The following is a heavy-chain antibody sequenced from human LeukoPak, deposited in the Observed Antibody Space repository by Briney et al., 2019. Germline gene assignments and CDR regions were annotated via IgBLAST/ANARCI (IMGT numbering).Heavy chain of an antibody. V-gene: IGHV3-21*01. CDR3: AREVLRWIAVADGGFDP. J-gene: IGHJ5*02. Sequence: GGSLRLSCAASGFTFSSYSMNWVRQAPGKGLEWVSSISSSSSYIYYADSVKGRFTISRDNAKNSLYLQMNSLRAEDTAVYYCAREVLRWIAVADGGFDPWGQGTLVTVSS. D-gene: IGHD6-19*01. CDR2: ISSSSSYI. CDR1: GFTFSSYS.